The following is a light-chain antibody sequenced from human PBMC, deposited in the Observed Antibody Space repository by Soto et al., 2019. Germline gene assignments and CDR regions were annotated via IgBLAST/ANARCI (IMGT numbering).Light chain of an antibody. CDR1: SSNIGAGYD. CDR3: QSYDSSLSGYV. J-gene: IGLJ1*01. Sequence: QSALTQPPSVSGAPGQRATISCTGSSSNIGAGYDVHWYQQLPGTAPKLLIYGNSNRPSGVPDRFSGSKSGTSASLAITGLQAEDEADYYCQSYDSSLSGYVFGTGNMVTVL. V-gene: IGLV1-40*01. CDR2: GNS.